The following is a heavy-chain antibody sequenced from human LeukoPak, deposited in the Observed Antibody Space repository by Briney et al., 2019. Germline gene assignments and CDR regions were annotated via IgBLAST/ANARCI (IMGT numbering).Heavy chain of an antibody. CDR2: MNPNSGNT. CDR1: GYTFTNYD. CDR3: ARGPYCSSFSCPYWLDP. Sequence: ASVKVSCKASGYTFTNYDINWVRQATGQGLEWMGWMNPNSGNTGYAQKFQGRVTMTRNTSISTAYMELSSLRSEDTAVYYCARGPYCSSFSCPYWLDPWGQGTPVTVSS. D-gene: IGHD2-2*01. V-gene: IGHV1-8*01. J-gene: IGHJ5*02.